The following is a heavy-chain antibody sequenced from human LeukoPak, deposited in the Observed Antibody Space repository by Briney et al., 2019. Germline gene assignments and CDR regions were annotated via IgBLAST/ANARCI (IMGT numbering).Heavy chain of an antibody. V-gene: IGHV3-74*01. D-gene: IGHD3-22*01. CDR2: INSDGSST. J-gene: IGHJ4*02. Sequence: GGSLRLSCAASGFTFSSSYMSWVRQAPGKGLVWVSRINSDGSSTSYADSVKGRFTISRDNAKNTLYLQMNSLRAEDTAVYYCARVPTSSGYPFDYWGQGTLVTVSS. CDR3: ARVPTSSGYPFDY. CDR1: GFTFSSSY.